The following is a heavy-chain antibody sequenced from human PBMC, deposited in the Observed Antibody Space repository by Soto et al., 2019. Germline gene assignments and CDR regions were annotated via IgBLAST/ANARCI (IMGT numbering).Heavy chain of an antibody. V-gene: IGHV3-23*01. CDR2: LSGTGDSA. CDR3: AKDNGNYGSGTFSH. J-gene: IGHJ4*02. D-gene: IGHD3-10*01. CDR1: GFTFNTYA. Sequence: EVHLLESGGGLVQPGGSLRLSCAGAGFTFNTYAMSWVRQAPGKGLEWVAGLSGTGDSADYANSVKGRFTVSRDESKTTLYLQMSSLNAEDTAMYYCAKDNGNYGSGTFSHWGQGALGSVST.